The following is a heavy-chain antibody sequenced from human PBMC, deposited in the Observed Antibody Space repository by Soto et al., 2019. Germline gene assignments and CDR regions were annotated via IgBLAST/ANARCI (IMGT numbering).Heavy chain of an antibody. V-gene: IGHV4-31*03. CDR2: IYYSGST. CDR3: AREEACSGGSCYPDY. Sequence: TLSLTCTVSGGSISSGGYYWSWIRQHPGKGLEWIGYIYYSGSTYYNPSLKSRVTISVDTSKNQFSLKLSSVTAADTAVYYCAREEACSGGSCYPDYWGQGTLVTVSS. J-gene: IGHJ4*02. D-gene: IGHD2-15*01. CDR1: GGSISSGGYY.